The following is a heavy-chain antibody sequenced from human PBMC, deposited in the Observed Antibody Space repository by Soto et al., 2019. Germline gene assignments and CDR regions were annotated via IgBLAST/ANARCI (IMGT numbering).Heavy chain of an antibody. J-gene: IGHJ4*02. D-gene: IGHD3-10*01. CDR3: TRGPRPISTGTGAY. CDR1: GFIFKMYW. Sequence: GGSLRLSCAASGFIFKMYWMHWVRQSPGKGLVWISRIYNDGTYSDYADSVRGRFTISRDNVNGTLYLQMNNLRAEDSGLYYCTRGPRPISTGTGAYWGQGTQVTVSS. CDR2: IYNDGTYS. V-gene: IGHV3-74*01.